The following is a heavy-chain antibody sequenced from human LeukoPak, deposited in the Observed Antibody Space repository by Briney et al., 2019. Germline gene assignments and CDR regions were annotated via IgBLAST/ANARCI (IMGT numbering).Heavy chain of an antibody. CDR3: ARGALSTVTVWYYFDF. D-gene: IGHD4-17*01. Sequence: PSQTLSLTCAVSGGSTSSGGYSWSWIRQPPGKGLEWIGYIYHSGSTSYNPSLKSRVTISLDRSKNQFSLKLSSVTAADTAVYYCARGALSTVTVWYYFDFWGQGTLVTASS. J-gene: IGHJ4*02. CDR2: IYHSGST. CDR1: GGSTSSGGYS. V-gene: IGHV4-30-2*01.